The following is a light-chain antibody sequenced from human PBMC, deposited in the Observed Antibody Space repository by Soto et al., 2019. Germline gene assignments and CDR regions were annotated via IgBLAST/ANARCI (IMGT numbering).Light chain of an antibody. J-gene: IGLJ1*01. CDR2: DVS. Sequence: QSALTQPASVSGSPGQSITLSCTGTTSDVGGFDYVSWYQQHPGKVPKLMIFDVSNRPSGVSDRFSGSKSGNTASLTISGLQAGDEADYYCSSYTTTGTQVFGTGTKLTVL. V-gene: IGLV2-14*03. CDR1: TSDVGGFDY. CDR3: SSYTTTGTQV.